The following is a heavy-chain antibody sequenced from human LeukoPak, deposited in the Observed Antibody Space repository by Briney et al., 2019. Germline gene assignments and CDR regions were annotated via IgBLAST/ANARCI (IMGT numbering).Heavy chain of an antibody. V-gene: IGHV3-74*01. CDR1: GFTFSDYW. CDR3: AREARVGGALQY. D-gene: IGHD1-26*01. CDR2: INTDGTFI. J-gene: IGHJ4*02. Sequence: QPGGSLCLSCAASGFTFSDYWMHWVRQAPGKGLVWVSRINTDGTFIRHADSVQGRFTISRDAAKNTLFLQMNSLRAEDTAVYYCAREARVGGALQYWGQGVLVTVSA.